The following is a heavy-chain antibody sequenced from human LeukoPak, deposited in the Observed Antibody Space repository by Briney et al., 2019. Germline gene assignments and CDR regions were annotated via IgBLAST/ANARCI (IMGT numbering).Heavy chain of an antibody. Sequence: GGSLRLSCAASGFAVSSNYMSWVRQAPGKGLEWVSVIYSGGTTYYADSVKGRFTISRDISKNTLYLQMGSLRVEDTAVYYCARMLISSGYYVDSWGQGTLVTVSS. D-gene: IGHD3-22*01. CDR3: ARMLISSGYYVDS. J-gene: IGHJ4*02. CDR2: IYSGGTT. CDR1: GFAVSSNY. V-gene: IGHV3-53*01.